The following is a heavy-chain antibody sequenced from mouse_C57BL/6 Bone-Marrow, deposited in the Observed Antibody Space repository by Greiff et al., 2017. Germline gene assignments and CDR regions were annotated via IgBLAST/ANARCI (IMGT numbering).Heavy chain of an antibody. V-gene: IGHV1-62-2*01. J-gene: IGHJ3*01. CDR1: GYTFTEYT. D-gene: IGHD2-4*01. CDR2: FCPGSGSI. Sequence: QVHVKQSGAELVKPGASVKLSCTASGYTFTEYTIHWVKQRSGQGLEWIGWFCPGSGSIEYNEKYTDKATLTTDKSSSTVYMELSRLTSEDSAVYFCARHGDYDSWFAYWGQGTLVTVSA. CDR3: ARHGDYDSWFAY.